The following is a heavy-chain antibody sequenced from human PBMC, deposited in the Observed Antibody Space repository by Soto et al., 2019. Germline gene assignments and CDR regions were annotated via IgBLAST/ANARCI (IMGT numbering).Heavy chain of an antibody. CDR1: GFTFSSYA. D-gene: IGHD3-3*01. CDR3: ARGLVPYYDFWSGYYTLSRHYYYMDV. CDR2: ISGSGGST. J-gene: IGHJ6*03. Sequence: HPGGSLRLSCAASGFTFSSYAMSWVRQAPGKGLEWVSAISGSGGSTYYTDSVKGRFTISRDNSKNTLYLQMNSLRAEDTAVYYCARGLVPYYDFWSGYYTLSRHYYYMDVWGKGTTVTVSS. V-gene: IGHV3-23*01.